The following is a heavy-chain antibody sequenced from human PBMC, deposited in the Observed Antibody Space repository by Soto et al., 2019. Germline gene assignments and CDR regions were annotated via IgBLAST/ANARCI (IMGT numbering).Heavy chain of an antibody. CDR1: GGSISSSSYY. CDR3: ARTDQAPAAMLGWFDP. CDR2: IYYSGST. V-gene: IGHV4-39*01. D-gene: IGHD2-2*01. J-gene: IGHJ5*02. Sequence: SETLSLTCTVSGGSISSSSYYWGWIRQPPGKGLEWIGSIYYSGSTYYNPSLKSRVTISVDTSKNQFSLKLSSVTAADTAVYYCARTDQAPAAMLGWFDPWGQGTLVTVSS.